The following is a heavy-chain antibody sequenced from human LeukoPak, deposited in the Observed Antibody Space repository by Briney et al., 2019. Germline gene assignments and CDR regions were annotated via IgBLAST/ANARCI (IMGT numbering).Heavy chain of an antibody. V-gene: IGHV4-34*01. D-gene: IGHD6-19*01. Sequence: SETLSLTCAVYGGSFSVYYWTWIRQPPGKGLEWIGEINHRGSTNHNPSLKSRVTISVDTSKNQFSLKLTSVTAADTAVYYCARAVAAPGAFDIWGQGTMVTVSS. J-gene: IGHJ3*02. CDR3: ARAVAAPGAFDI. CDR1: GGSFSVYY. CDR2: INHRGST.